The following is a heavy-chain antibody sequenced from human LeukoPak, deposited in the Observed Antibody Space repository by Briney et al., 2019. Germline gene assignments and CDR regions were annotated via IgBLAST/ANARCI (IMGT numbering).Heavy chain of an antibody. CDR2: INHSGST. V-gene: IGHV4-34*01. Sequence: SETLSLTCAVYGGSFSGYYWSWIRQPPGKGLEWIGEINHSGSTNYNPSLKSRVTISVDTSKNQFSLKLSSVTAADTAVYYCARGRGYYGSGRGYWYFDLWGRGTLVTVPS. CDR3: ARGRGYYGSGRGYWYFDL. J-gene: IGHJ2*01. D-gene: IGHD3-10*01. CDR1: GGSFSGYY.